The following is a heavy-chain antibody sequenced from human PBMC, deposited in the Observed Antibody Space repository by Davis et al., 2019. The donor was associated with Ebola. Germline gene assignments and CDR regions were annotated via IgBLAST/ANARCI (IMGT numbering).Heavy chain of an antibody. CDR3: ARGGRFVDNSGNYQYFYGVDV. CDR2: INSDGSST. D-gene: IGHD3-16*02. J-gene: IGHJ6*02. V-gene: IGHV3-74*01. CDR1: GFTFSSYW. Sequence: PGGSLRLSCAASGFTFSSYWMHWVRQAPGKGLVWVSRINSDGSSTSYADSVKGRFTISRDNAKNTLYLQMNSLRAEDTAVYYCARGGRFVDNSGNYQYFYGVDVWGQGTTVTVSS.